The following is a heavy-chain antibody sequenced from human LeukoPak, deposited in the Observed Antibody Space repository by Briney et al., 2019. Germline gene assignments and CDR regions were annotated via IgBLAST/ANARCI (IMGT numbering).Heavy chain of an antibody. D-gene: IGHD4-11*01. Sequence: PGGSLRLSCAASGFTFSSYSMNWVRQAPGKGLEGVSSISSSSSYIYYADSVKGRFTISRDNAKNSLYLQMNSLRAEDTAVYYCARDLGDLTTVGTPFIEYWGQGTLVTVSS. CDR3: ARDLGDLTTVGTPFIEY. CDR1: GFTFSSYS. CDR2: ISSSSSYI. V-gene: IGHV3-21*01. J-gene: IGHJ4*02.